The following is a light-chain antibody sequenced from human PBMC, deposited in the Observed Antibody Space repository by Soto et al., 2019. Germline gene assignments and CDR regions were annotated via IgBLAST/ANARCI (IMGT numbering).Light chain of an antibody. J-gene: IGKJ1*01. CDR3: QNYNGPPWT. CDR2: AAS. CDR1: QDISDY. Sequence: DIQMTQSPSSLSASVGDRVTITCRASQDISDYLAWYQQKPGQVPTLLIYAASTLQSGVPSRFRGSASGTDFTLTINGLQPEDFATYYCQNYNGPPWTFGQGTKVEIK. V-gene: IGKV1-27*01.